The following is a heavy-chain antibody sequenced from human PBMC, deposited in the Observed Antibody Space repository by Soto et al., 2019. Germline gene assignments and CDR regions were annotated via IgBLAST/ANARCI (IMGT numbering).Heavy chain of an antibody. CDR3: AKDLWGYGLVAPGAFDS. CDR2: ISGSGGST. Sequence: EVQLLESGGGLVQPGGSLRLSCAASGFTFSSYAMSWVRQAPGKGLEWVSAISGSGGSTYYADSVKGRFTISRDNSKNTLYLQMNSLRAEDTAVYYGAKDLWGYGLVAPGAFDSWGQGTMVTVSS. D-gene: IGHD6-19*01. CDR1: GFTFSSYA. J-gene: IGHJ3*02. V-gene: IGHV3-23*01.